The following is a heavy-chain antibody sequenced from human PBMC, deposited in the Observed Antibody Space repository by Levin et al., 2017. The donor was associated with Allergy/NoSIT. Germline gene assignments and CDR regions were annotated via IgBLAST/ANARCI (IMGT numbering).Heavy chain of an antibody. CDR1: GFTFSNYG. J-gene: IGHJ2*01. Sequence: QTGGSLRLSCAASGFTFSNYGMNWVRQAPEKGLEWVSAISGSGDSTFYADSVKGRFTISRDNSKNTLYLQMNSLRAEDTAVYYCVKAHGDYFRHWYFNLWGRGTLVPVSS. CDR2: ISGSGDST. V-gene: IGHV3-23*01. CDR3: VKAHGDYFRHWYFNL. D-gene: IGHD4-17*01.